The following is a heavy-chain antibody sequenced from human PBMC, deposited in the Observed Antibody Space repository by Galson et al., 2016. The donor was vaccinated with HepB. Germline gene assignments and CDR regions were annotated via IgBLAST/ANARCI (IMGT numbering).Heavy chain of an antibody. D-gene: IGHD1/OR15-1a*01. CDR3: ARASNWNTDPWGY. J-gene: IGHJ4*02. V-gene: IGHV3-74*01. CDR2: INSDGSST. Sequence: SLRLSCAASGFTFSSYWMHWVRQAPGKGLVWVSRINSDGSSTIYADSVKGRFTISRDNAKNTLYLQMDSLRTDDTAMYYCARASNWNTDPWGYWGQGTLVTVSS. CDR1: GFTFSSYW.